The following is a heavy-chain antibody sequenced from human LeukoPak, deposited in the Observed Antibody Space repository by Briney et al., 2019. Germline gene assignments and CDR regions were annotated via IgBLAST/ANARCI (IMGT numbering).Heavy chain of an antibody. V-gene: IGHV3-23*01. CDR1: GFTFSSYA. D-gene: IGHD4-11*01. CDR3: AKDGALTVPTHY. Sequence: GGSLRLSCAASGFTFSSYAMSWVRQAPGKGLEWVSAISGSGGRTYCADSVKGRFTISRDNSTNTLYLQMNSLRAEHTAVYYCAKDGALTVPTHYWGQGTLVTVSS. CDR2: ISGSGGRT. J-gene: IGHJ4*02.